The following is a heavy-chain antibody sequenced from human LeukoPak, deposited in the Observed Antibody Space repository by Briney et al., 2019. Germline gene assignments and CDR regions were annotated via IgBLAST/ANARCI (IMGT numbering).Heavy chain of an antibody. CDR3: ARAPSGYYAEYFQH. CDR1: GFTFSDYY. Sequence: PGGSLRLFCAASGFTFSDYYMSWIRQAPGKGLEWVSYISSSGSTIYYADSVKGRFTISRDNAKNSLYLQMNSLRAEDTAVYYCARAPSGYYAEYFQHWGQGTLVTVSS. CDR2: ISSSGSTI. J-gene: IGHJ1*01. D-gene: IGHD3-22*01. V-gene: IGHV3-11*04.